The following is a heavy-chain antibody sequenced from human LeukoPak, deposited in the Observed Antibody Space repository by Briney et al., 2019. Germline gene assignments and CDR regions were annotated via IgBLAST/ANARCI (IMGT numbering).Heavy chain of an antibody. V-gene: IGHV1-2*02. CDR2: INPNSGGT. D-gene: IGHD1-26*01. J-gene: IGHJ3*02. CDR3: ARASGRYSDAFDI. CDR1: GYTFTGYY. Sequence: ASVKVSCKASGYTFTGYYMHWVRQAPGQGLEWMGWINPNSGGTNYAQNFQGRVTMTRDTSISTVYMELSRLRSDDTALYYCARASGRYSDAFDIWGQGTMVTVSS.